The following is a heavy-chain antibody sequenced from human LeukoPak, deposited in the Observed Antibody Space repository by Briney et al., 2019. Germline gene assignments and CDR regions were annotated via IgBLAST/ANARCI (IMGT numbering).Heavy chain of an antibody. V-gene: IGHV4-59*01. CDR1: GGSISNYY. J-gene: IGHJ3*02. Sequence: SETLSLTCTVSGGSISNYYWNCIRQPPGKGLEWIGYIYYSGITNYNPSLKSRVTISVDTSKNQFSLKLSSVTAADTAVYYCARAGRWEGRPHAFDIWGQGTMVTVSS. CDR3: ARAGRWEGRPHAFDI. D-gene: IGHD1-14*01. CDR2: IYYSGIT.